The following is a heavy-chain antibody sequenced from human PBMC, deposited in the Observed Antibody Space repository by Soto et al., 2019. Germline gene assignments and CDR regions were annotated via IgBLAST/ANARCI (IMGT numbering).Heavy chain of an antibody. CDR1: GGSISSYY. CDR2: IYYSGST. Sequence: PSETLSLTCTVSGGSISSYYWSWIRQPPGKGLEWIGYIYYSGSTNYNPSLKSRVTISVDTSKNQFSLKLSSVTAADTAVYYCARAHCTNGVCYFLEGMDVWGQGTTVTFYS. J-gene: IGHJ6*02. D-gene: IGHD2-8*01. CDR3: ARAHCTNGVCYFLEGMDV. V-gene: IGHV4-59*01.